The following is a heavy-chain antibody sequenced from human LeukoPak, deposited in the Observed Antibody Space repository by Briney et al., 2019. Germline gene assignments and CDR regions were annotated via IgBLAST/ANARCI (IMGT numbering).Heavy chain of an antibody. CDR2: SCYSGST. J-gene: IGHJ4*02. Sequence: PSEPLSLPCTVSGRPISSSGDYWRWISQAPGKGLGRIVGSCYSGSTYYHPSIKSRVAISVDTSKNQFSLKLSSVTAADTAVYYCARLVSAAAGTRVYWGQGTLVTVSS. CDR3: ARLVSAAAGTRVY. V-gene: IGHV4-39*01. CDR1: GRPISSSGDY. D-gene: IGHD6-13*01.